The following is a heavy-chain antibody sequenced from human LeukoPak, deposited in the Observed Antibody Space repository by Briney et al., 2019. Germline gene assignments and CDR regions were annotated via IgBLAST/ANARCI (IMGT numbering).Heavy chain of an antibody. J-gene: IGHJ1*01. CDR2: INAGNGNT. V-gene: IGHV1-3*01. D-gene: IGHD2-15*01. CDR3: LGGTPPRIGFQH. Sequence: GASVKVSCKTSGYTFTTYAMHWVRQAPGQRLEWMGWINAGNGNTKYSQKFQGRVTITRDTSASTAYMELSSLRSEDTAVYYCLGGTPPRIGFQHWGQGTLVTVSS. CDR1: GYTFTTYA.